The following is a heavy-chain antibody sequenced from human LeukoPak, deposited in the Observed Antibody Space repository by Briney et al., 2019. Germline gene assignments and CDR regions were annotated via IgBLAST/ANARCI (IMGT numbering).Heavy chain of an antibody. CDR1: GFSFSTYS. V-gene: IGHV3-23*01. J-gene: IGHJ4*02. CDR2: ITGSGANT. D-gene: IGHD2-2*01. Sequence: PGGSLTLSCAGSGFSFSTYSMNWVRQAPGKGLEWVSGITGSGANTYYADSVKGRFTISRDNAKNSLYLQMNSLRAEDTAVYYCARDADGWVVPAAHDYWGQGTLVTVSS. CDR3: ARDADGWVVPAAHDY.